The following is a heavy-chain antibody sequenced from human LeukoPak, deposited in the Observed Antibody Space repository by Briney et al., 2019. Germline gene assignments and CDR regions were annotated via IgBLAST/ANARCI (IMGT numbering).Heavy chain of an antibody. Sequence: GGSLRLSCAASGFTFSSYAMSWVRQAPGKGLEWVSAISGSGGSTYYADSVKGRFTISRDNSKNTLYLQMNSLRAEDTAVYYCAKGAYCSGGNCYSYYFDYWGQGTLVTVSS. J-gene: IGHJ4*02. D-gene: IGHD2-15*01. V-gene: IGHV3-23*01. CDR3: AKGAYCSGGNCYSYYFDY. CDR1: GFTFSSYA. CDR2: ISGSGGST.